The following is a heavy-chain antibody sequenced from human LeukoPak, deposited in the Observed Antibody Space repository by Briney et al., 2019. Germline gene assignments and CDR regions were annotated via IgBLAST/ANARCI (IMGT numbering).Heavy chain of an antibody. Sequence: ASVKVSCKASGYTFTSYYMHWVRQAPGQGLEWMGIINPSGGSTSYAQKFQGRVTMTRDMSTSTVYMELSSLRSEDTAVYYCAIYKGGYCSGGSCYSAFDIWGLGTMVTVSS. CDR3: AIYKGGYCSGGSCYSAFDI. V-gene: IGHV1-46*01. D-gene: IGHD2-15*01. CDR2: INPSGGST. J-gene: IGHJ3*02. CDR1: GYTFTSYY.